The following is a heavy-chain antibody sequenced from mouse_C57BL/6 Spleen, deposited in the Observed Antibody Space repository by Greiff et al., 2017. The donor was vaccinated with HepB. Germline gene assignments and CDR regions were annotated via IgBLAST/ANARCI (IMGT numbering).Heavy chain of an antibody. D-gene: IGHD2-2*01. CDR2: IYPGDGDT. J-gene: IGHJ2*01. V-gene: IGHV1-82*01. CDR3: ARRGYGYDYFDY. Sequence: QVQLQESGPELVKPGASVKISCKASGYAFSSSWMNWVKQRPGQGLEWIGRIYPGDGDTNYNGKFKGKATLTADKSSSTAYMQLSSLTSEDSAVYFCARRGYGYDYFDYWGQGTTLTVSS. CDR1: GYAFSSSW.